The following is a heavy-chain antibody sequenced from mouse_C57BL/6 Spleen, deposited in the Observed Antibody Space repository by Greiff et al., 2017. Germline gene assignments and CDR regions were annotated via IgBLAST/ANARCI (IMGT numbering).Heavy chain of an antibody. CDR3: ARGGIYYYGSSYEDYAMDY. J-gene: IGHJ4*01. D-gene: IGHD1-1*01. CDR2: ISSGSSTI. V-gene: IGHV5-17*01. CDR1: GFTFSDYG. Sequence: EVQLVESGGGLVKPGGSLKLSCAASGFTFSDYGMHWVRQAPEKGLEWVAYISSGSSTIYYADTVKGRFTISRDNAKNTLFLQMTSLRSEDTAMYYCARGGIYYYGSSYEDYAMDYWGQGTSVTVSS.